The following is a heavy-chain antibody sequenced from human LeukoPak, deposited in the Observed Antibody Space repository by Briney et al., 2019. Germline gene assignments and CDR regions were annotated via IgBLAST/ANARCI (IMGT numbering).Heavy chain of an antibody. CDR3: GRILTAGDYAGEWVDP. CDR1: GGDFSIHS. D-gene: IGHD2-21*01. V-gene: IGHV1-69*08. CDR2: IIPIFGTT. Sequence: SVKVSCKASGGDFSIHSISWVRQTPGHGLEWMGRIIPIFGTTEYAQKFQGRAIINADKSTSTVYLELHRLTSDDSTIYFCGRILTAGDYAGEWVDPWGQGTLVTVSS. J-gene: IGHJ5*02.